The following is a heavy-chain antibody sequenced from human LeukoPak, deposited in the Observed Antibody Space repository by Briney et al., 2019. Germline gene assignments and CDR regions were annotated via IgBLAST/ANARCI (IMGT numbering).Heavy chain of an antibody. CDR1: GFTFGEYA. CDR2: IRSQAYSGTT. CDR3: TRGKGDQGWY. D-gene: IGHD2-15*01. V-gene: IGHV3-49*03. Sequence: PGGSLRLSCTASGFTFGEYAMSWFRQAPGKGLEWAGFIRSQAYSGTTEYAASVKGRFIISRDHSESIAYLQMNSLKTEDTGVYYCTRGKGDQGWYWGQGTLVTVSS. J-gene: IGHJ4*02.